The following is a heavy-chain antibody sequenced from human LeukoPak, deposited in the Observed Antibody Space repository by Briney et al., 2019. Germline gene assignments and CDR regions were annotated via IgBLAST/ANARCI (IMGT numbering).Heavy chain of an antibody. D-gene: IGHD5-12*01. Sequence: SETLPLTCTVSGGSISSSSYYWGWIRQPPGKGLEWIGSIYYSGSTYYNPSLKSRVTISVDTSKNQFSLKLSSVTAADTAVYYCARGYVEMATIWNRKGFVCDYWGQGTLVTVSS. CDR1: GGSISSSSYY. CDR2: IYYSGST. J-gene: IGHJ4*02. CDR3: ARGYVEMATIWNRKGFVCDY. V-gene: IGHV4-39*01.